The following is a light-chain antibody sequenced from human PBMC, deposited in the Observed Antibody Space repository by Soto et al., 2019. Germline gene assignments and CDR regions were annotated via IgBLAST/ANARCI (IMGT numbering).Light chain of an antibody. J-gene: IGKJ1*01. CDR3: QHYGTSPRT. V-gene: IGKV3D-20*01. CDR1: QSVSGSY. CDR2: DAF. Sequence: EIVLTQSPATLSLSPGERATLSCGASQSVSGSYLAWYQQKPGLAPRLLMYDAFRRATGIPDRFSGSGSGTDFTLTIRRLEPEDFEVYYCQHYGTSPRTFGQGTKVDIK.